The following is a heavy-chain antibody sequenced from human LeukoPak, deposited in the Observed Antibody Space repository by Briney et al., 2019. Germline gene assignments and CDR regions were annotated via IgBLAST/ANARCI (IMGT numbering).Heavy chain of an antibody. Sequence: PGGSLRLSCAASGFTFSIYGMHWVRQAPGKGLEWVAFIRYDGSNKYYADSVKGRFTISRDNSKNTLYLQMNSLRAEDTAVYYCAKDHYDFWSGSIIAYFDYWGQGTLVTVSS. J-gene: IGHJ4*02. V-gene: IGHV3-30*02. CDR2: IRYDGSNK. D-gene: IGHD3-3*01. CDR3: AKDHYDFWSGSIIAYFDY. CDR1: GFTFSIYG.